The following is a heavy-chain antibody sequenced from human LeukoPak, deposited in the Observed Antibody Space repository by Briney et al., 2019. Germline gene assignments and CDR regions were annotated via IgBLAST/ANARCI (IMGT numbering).Heavy chain of an antibody. CDR2: ISGGGGNT. J-gene: IGHJ5*02. CDR3: ARDSGSTHNWFDP. CDR1: GFTFSNYA. V-gene: IGHV3-23*01. Sequence: GGSLRLSCAASGFTFSNYAMSWVRQAPGKGLEWVSAISGGGGNTYYADSVKGRFTISRDSSKNTMYLQMNSLRVEDTAVYYCARDSGSTHNWFDPWGQGTLVTVSS. D-gene: IGHD2-2*01.